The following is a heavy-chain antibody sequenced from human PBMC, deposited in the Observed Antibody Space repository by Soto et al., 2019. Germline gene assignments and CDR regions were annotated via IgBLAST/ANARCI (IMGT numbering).Heavy chain of an antibody. Sequence: SVKVSCKASGGTFSSYAISWVRQAPGQGLEWMGGIIPIFGTANYAQKFQGRVTITADESTSTAYMELSSLRSEDTAVYYCARDPAYYDFWSGRMDVWGQGTTVTVSS. CDR3: ARDPAYYDFWSGRMDV. V-gene: IGHV1-69*13. CDR1: GGTFSSYA. J-gene: IGHJ6*02. D-gene: IGHD3-3*01. CDR2: IIPIFGTA.